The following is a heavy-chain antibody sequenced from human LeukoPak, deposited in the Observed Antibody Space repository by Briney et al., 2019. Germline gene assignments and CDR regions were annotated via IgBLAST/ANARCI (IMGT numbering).Heavy chain of an antibody. CDR2: IYYSGST. CDR3: ARQTGSGLFILP. V-gene: IGHV4-39*07. J-gene: IGHJ4*02. Sequence: SETLSLTCTVSGDSISSSGYYWGWIRQPPGKGLEWIGSIYYSGSTYYNPSLKSRVTISVDTSKNQFSLKLSSVTAADTAVYYCARQTGSGLFILPGGQGTLVTVSS. D-gene: IGHD3/OR15-3a*01. CDR1: GDSISSSGYY.